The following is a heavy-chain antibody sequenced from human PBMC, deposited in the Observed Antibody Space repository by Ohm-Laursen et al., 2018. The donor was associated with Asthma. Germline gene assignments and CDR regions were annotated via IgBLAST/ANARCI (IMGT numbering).Heavy chain of an antibody. D-gene: IGHD1-26*01. CDR1: GGAVSSYSFY. J-gene: IGHJ6*02. Sequence: SDTLSLTCTVSGGAVSSYSFYWSWVRQPPGKGLEWIGYIYDSGSTNYSPSLKSRVTISADTSKNHFSLKLSSVTAANTAVYLCARSRRGGSYPRYYGMDVWGQGTSVTVSS. CDR3: ARSRRGGSYPRYYGMDV. V-gene: IGHV4-61*03. CDR2: IYDSGST.